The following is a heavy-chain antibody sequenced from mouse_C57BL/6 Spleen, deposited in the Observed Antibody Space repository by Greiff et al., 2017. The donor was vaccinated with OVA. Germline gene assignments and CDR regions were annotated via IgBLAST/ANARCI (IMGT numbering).Heavy chain of an antibody. V-gene: IGHV1-82*01. CDR2: IYPGDGDT. Sequence: VKLQESGPELVKPGASVKISCKASGYAFSSPWMNWVKQRPGKGLEWIGRIYPGDGDTNYNGKFKGKATLTADKSSSTAYMQLSSLTSEDSAVYFCARGDNWDGFDYWGQGTTLTVSS. D-gene: IGHD4-1*01. CDR3: ARGDNWDGFDY. J-gene: IGHJ2*01. CDR1: GYAFSSPW.